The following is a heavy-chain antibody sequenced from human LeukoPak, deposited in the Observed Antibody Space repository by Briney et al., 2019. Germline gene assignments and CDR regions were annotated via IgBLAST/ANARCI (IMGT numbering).Heavy chain of an antibody. CDR3: ARVSPYSSGWFQIY. Sequence: SETLSLTCAVSGYSISSGYYWGWVRQPPGKGLEWIGSIYHSGNSYYNPSLRSRVTISVDTSKNQFFLKLSSVTAADTAVYYCARVSPYSSGWFQIYWGQGTLVTVSS. D-gene: IGHD6-19*01. V-gene: IGHV4-38-2*01. J-gene: IGHJ4*02. CDR1: GYSISSGYY. CDR2: IYHSGNS.